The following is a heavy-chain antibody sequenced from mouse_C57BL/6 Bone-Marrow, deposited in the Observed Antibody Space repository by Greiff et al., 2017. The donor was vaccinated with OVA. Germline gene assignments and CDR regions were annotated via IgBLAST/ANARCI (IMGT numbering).Heavy chain of an antibody. CDR1: GYTFTSYG. CDR3: ARTYYYGSSYDYFDY. D-gene: IGHD1-1*01. V-gene: IGHV1-58*01. CDR2: IYIGNGYT. J-gene: IGHJ2*01. Sequence: EVQRVESGAELVRPGSSVKMSCKTSGYTFTSYGINWVKQRPGQGLEWIGYIYIGNGYTEYNEKFKGKATLTSDTSSSTAYMQLSSLTSEDSAIYFCARTYYYGSSYDYFDYWGQGTTLTVSS.